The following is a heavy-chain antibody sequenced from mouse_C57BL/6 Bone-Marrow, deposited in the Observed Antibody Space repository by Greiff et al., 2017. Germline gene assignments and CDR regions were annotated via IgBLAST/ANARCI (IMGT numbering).Heavy chain of an antibody. D-gene: IGHD2-5*01. J-gene: IGHJ4*01. CDR2: TFYSGIT. V-gene: IGHV3-3*01. CDR3: ARDRYYSNERYYAMEY. Sequence: EVQLQESGPSLVRPSPTLSLTCTVTGFSINSDCYWIWIRQFPGNQLEYIGYTFYSGITYYNPSLESRTYITRDTSNNQFSLKLSSVTTEDSATYDGARDRYYSNERYYAMEYWGQGTSVTVSS. CDR1: GFSINSDCY.